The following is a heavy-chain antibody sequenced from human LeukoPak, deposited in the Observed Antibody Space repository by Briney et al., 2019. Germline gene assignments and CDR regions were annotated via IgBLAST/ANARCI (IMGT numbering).Heavy chain of an antibody. CDR3: ARRQVRESIDY. D-gene: IGHD3-10*01. J-gene: IGHJ4*02. Sequence: SETLSLTCTVSGGSISSGSYYWSWIRQPAGKGLEWIGRIYTSGSTNYNPSLKSRVTISVDTSKNQFSLKLSSVTAADTAVYYCARRQVRESIDYWGQGTLVTVSS. CDR1: GGSISSGSYY. CDR2: IYTSGST. V-gene: IGHV4-61*02.